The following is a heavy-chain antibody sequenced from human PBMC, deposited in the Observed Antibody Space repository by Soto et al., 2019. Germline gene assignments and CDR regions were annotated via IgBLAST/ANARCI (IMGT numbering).Heavy chain of an antibody. V-gene: IGHV4-34*01. CDR1: GGSFSGYY. D-gene: IGHD6-19*01. J-gene: IGHJ4*02. CDR2: INHSGST. CDR3: ARGGGTIAVAGTLLFDY. Sequence: QVQLQQWGAGLLKPSETLSLTCAVYGGSFSGYYWSWIRQPPGKGLEWIGEINHSGSTNYNPSLKSRVTISVDTSKNQFSLKLSSVTAADTAVYYCARGGGTIAVAGTLLFDYWGLGTLVTVSS.